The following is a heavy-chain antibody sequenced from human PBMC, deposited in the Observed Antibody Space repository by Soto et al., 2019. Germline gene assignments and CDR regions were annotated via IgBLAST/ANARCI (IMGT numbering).Heavy chain of an antibody. J-gene: IGHJ4*02. Sequence: EVQLVESGGGLVQPGGSLRLSCAASGFTFSSYEMNWVRQAPGKGLEWVSYISSSGSTIYYADSVKGRFTISRDNAKNSLYLQMNSLRAEDTAVYYCARDRGYDDSSGYDYWGQGTLVTVSS. V-gene: IGHV3-48*03. CDR3: ARDRGYDDSSGYDY. CDR2: ISSSGSTI. CDR1: GFTFSSYE. D-gene: IGHD3-22*01.